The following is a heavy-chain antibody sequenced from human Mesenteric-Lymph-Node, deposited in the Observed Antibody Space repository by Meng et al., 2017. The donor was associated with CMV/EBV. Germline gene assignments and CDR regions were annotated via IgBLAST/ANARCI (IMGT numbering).Heavy chain of an antibody. CDR1: GYMFSTYW. D-gene: IGHD4-23*01. CDR2: IYPGDSKT. J-gene: IGHJ4*02. V-gene: IGHV5-51*01. CDR3: ARRSSSHYLAGGDSTPFDD. Sequence: GESLKISCKASGYMFSTYWIGWVRQVPGKGLEWMGIIYPGDSKTRYSPSFQGQVTISADKSINTAYLQWSSLKASDSGIYYCARRSSSHYLAGGDSTPFDDWGQGTVVTVSS.